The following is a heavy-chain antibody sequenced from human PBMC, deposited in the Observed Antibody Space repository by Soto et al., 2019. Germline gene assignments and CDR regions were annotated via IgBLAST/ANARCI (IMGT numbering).Heavy chain of an antibody. Sequence: ASVKFSCKASGGTFSSYAISWVRQAPGQGLEWMGGIIPIFGTANYAQKFQGRVTITADESTSTAYMELSSLRSEDTAVYYCARPTVKWLLRSWFDPWGQGTLVTVSS. CDR2: IIPIFGTA. V-gene: IGHV1-69*13. CDR3: ARPTVKWLLRSWFDP. J-gene: IGHJ5*02. CDR1: GGTFSSYA. D-gene: IGHD3-22*01.